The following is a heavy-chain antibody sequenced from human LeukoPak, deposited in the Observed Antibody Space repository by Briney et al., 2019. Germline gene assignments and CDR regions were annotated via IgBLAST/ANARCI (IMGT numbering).Heavy chain of an antibody. V-gene: IGHV4-59*08. Sequence: SETLSLTCTVSGVSISRYYWSWVRQPPGKGLEWIGSVHYSGNTNYNPSLKSRVTISLDTSKNQFSLKLSYVTAADTAVYYCARHDYNWKTFDYWGQGILVTVSS. J-gene: IGHJ4*02. CDR2: VHYSGNT. D-gene: IGHD1-1*01. CDR1: GVSISRYY. CDR3: ARHDYNWKTFDY.